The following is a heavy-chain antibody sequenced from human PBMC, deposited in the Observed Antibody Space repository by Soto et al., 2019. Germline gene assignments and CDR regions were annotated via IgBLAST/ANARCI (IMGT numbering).Heavy chain of an antibody. V-gene: IGHV5-51*01. CDR3: ARHYHGFDS. Sequence: PGESLKISCKDSGYIFATDWIAWVRQMPGKGLEWMGVIYFGDSDTRYSPSFQDQVTISVDKSISTAYLQWSSLKASDTAMYYCARHYHGFDSWGQGTPVTVS. J-gene: IGHJ4*02. D-gene: IGHD3-16*02. CDR1: GYIFATDW. CDR2: IYFGDSDT.